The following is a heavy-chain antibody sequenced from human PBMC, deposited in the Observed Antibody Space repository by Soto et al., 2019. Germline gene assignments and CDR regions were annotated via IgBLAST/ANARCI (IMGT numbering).Heavy chain of an antibody. J-gene: IGHJ4*02. Sequence: QVQLVESGGGVVQPGRSLRLSCAASGFTFSSYGMHWVRQAPGKGLEWVAVISYDGSNKYYADSVKGRFTISRDNSKNTLYLQMNSLRAEDTAAYYCAKQKYYDILTGYCDYWGQGTLVTVSS. CDR3: AKQKYYDILTGYCDY. V-gene: IGHV3-30*18. CDR2: ISYDGSNK. D-gene: IGHD3-9*01. CDR1: GFTFSSYG.